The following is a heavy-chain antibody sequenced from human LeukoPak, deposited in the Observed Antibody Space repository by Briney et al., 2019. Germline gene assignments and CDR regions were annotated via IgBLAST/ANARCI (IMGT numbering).Heavy chain of an antibody. D-gene: IGHD2-2*01. CDR1: GFTFSSYG. CDR3: ANTAAAFDY. V-gene: IGHV3-30*02. J-gene: IGHJ4*02. Sequence: GGSLRLSCAASGFTFSSYGMHWVRQAPGNKYYADSAKGRFTISRDNSKNTLYLQMNSLRAEDTAVYYCANTAAAFDYWGQGTLVTVSS.